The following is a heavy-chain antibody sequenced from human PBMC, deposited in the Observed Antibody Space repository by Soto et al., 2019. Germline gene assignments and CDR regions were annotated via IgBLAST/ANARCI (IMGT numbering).Heavy chain of an antibody. CDR3: GYDFWSGYYSVGQTSGMDV. D-gene: IGHD3-3*01. CDR2: IRDKVNKYAT. Sequence: EVQLVESGGGLVQPGGSLKLTCAASGFTFSGSAIHWVRQASGKGLEWVGRIRDKVNKYATAYAASVTGRFTISRDDSKNMAYLQMNSLKTDDTAVYYCGYDFWSGYYSVGQTSGMDVSGQGTTVTVSS. V-gene: IGHV3-73*02. J-gene: IGHJ6*02. CDR1: GFTFSGSA.